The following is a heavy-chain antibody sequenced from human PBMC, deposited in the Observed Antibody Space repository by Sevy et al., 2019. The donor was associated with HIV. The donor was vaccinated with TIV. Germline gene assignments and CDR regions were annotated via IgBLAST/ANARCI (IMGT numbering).Heavy chain of an antibody. CDR2: INHSGST. D-gene: IGHD3-22*01. CDR1: GGSFSGYY. V-gene: IGHV4-34*01. Sequence: SETLSLTCAAYGGSFSGYYWSWIRQPPGKGLEWIGEINHSGSTNYNPSLKSRVTISVDTSKNQFSLKLSSVTAADTAVYYCARGLKYYYDSSGYYHNNWFDPWGQGTLVTVSS. CDR3: ARGLKYYYDSSGYYHNNWFDP. J-gene: IGHJ5*02.